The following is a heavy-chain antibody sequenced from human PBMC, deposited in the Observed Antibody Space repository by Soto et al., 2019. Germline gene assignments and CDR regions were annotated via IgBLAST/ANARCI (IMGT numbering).Heavy chain of an antibody. V-gene: IGHV2-5*02. CDR1: GFSLSTSGVG. D-gene: IGHD4-17*01. CDR3: AHIHMGDDYGDYEDLSRHWFDP. Sequence: SGPTLVKPTQTLTLTCTFSGFSLSTSGVGVGWIRQPPGKALEWLALIYWDDDKRYSPSLKSRLTITKDTSKNQVVLTMTNMDPVDTATYYCAHIHMGDDYGDYEDLSRHWFDPWGQGTLVTVSS. J-gene: IGHJ5*02. CDR2: IYWDDDK.